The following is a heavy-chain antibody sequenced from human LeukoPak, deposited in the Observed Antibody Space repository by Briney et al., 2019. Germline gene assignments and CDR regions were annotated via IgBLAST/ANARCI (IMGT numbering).Heavy chain of an antibody. CDR1: GGSISSSSYY. D-gene: IGHD2-2*02. J-gene: IGHJ6*03. CDR2: IYYSGST. V-gene: IGHV4-39*07. CDR3: AKNARPQLLYRYNYYYYMDV. Sequence: SETLSLTCTVSGGSISSSSYYWGWIRQPPGKGLEWIGSIYYSGSTYYNPSLKSRVTISVDTSKNQFSLKLSSVTAADTAVYYCAKNARPQLLYRYNYYYYMDVWGKGTTVTVSS.